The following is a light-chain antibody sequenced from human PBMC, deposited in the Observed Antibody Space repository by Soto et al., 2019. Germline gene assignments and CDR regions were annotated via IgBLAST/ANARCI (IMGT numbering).Light chain of an antibody. CDR3: QSYDSSLSGYV. CDR1: SSNIGAGYH. V-gene: IGLV1-40*01. Sequence: QAVVTQPPSVSGAPGQRVTISCTGSSSNIGAGYHVHWYQQLPGTAPKLLISHNNNRPSGVPDRFSGSKSDSSASLAITGLQAEDEADYYCQSYDSSLSGYVFGTGTQLTVL. CDR2: HNN. J-gene: IGLJ1*01.